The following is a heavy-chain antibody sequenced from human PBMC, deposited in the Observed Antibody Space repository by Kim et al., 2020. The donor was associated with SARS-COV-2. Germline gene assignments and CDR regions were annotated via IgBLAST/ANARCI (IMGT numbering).Heavy chain of an antibody. V-gene: IGHV3-23*01. D-gene: IGHD1-7*01. CDR2: ISGSGGST. CDR1: GFTFSSYA. J-gene: IGHJ4*02. Sequence: GGSLRLSCAASGFTFSSYAMSWVRQAPGKGLEWVSAISGSGGSTYYADSVKGRFTISRDNSKNTLYLQMNSLRAEDTAVYYCAKDSWSITGTTGAVDYWGQGTLVTVSS. CDR3: AKDSWSITGTTGAVDY.